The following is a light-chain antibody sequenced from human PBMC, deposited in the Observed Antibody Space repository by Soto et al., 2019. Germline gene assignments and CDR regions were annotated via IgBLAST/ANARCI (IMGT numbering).Light chain of an antibody. CDR2: GAS. V-gene: IGKV3-20*01. Sequence: EIVLTQSPDTLSLSPGERVTLSCRASQSVNTRYLAWYQQKPGQAPRLLIYGASSRATDIPDRFSGSGSGTDFTLTISRLEPEDFAVYYCQQYGRSPLTFGRGTKVEIK. CDR3: QQYGRSPLT. CDR1: QSVNTRY. J-gene: IGKJ4*01.